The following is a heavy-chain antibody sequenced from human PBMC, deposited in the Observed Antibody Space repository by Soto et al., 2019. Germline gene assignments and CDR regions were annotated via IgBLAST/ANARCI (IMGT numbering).Heavy chain of an antibody. J-gene: IGHJ3*02. V-gene: IGHV1-58*01. CDR3: ARASGSYYTGAFDI. Sequence: SVKVSCKTAGVTFTSSALQWVRQARGQRLEWIGWIVVGSGNTNYAQKFQERVTITRDMSTSTAYMELSSLRSEDTAVYYCARASGSYYTGAFDIWGQGTMVTVSS. D-gene: IGHD1-26*01. CDR2: IVVGSGNT. CDR1: GVTFTSSA.